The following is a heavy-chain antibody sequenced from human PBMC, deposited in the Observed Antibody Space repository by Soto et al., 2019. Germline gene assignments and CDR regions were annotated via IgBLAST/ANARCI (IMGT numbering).Heavy chain of an antibody. CDR3: ARGPAQFDP. CDR1: GGSFSSLV. V-gene: IGHV1-69*10. CDR2: INPMLGVA. Sequence: AVKVSCKASGGSFSSLVISWLRQAPGQGPEWMGGINPMLGVANFAQKFQDRVTITADESTTTAYMELSSLRSEDTAVYYCARGPAQFDPWGQGTLVTVSS. D-gene: IGHD2-2*01. J-gene: IGHJ5*02.